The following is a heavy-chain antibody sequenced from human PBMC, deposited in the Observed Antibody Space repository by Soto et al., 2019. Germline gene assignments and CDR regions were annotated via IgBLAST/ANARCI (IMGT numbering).Heavy chain of an antibody. CDR1: GFTFSDYY. CDR3: AKAPYGVTFPFDY. Sequence: PGGSLRLSCAASGFTFSDYYMFWFRQAPGKGLEWVSYISTSGSIIYYTDSVKGRFTISRDNAQNSLFLQMNSLRAEDTAVYYCAKAPYGVTFPFDYWGQGTLVTVSS. D-gene: IGHD4-4*01. J-gene: IGHJ4*02. CDR2: ISTSGSII. V-gene: IGHV3-11*01.